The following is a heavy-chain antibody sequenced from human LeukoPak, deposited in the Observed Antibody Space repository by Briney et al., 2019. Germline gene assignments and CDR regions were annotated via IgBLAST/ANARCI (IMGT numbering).Heavy chain of an antibody. Sequence: SETLSLTCTVSGGSISSSSYYWGWIRQPPGKGLEWIGSIYYSGSTYYNPSLKSRVTISVDTSKNQFSLKLSSVTAADTAVYYCARGQSGDFWSGYRVGGQGTLVTVSS. CDR3: ARGQSGDFWSGYRV. CDR1: GGSISSSSYY. V-gene: IGHV4-39*07. D-gene: IGHD3-3*01. CDR2: IYYSGST. J-gene: IGHJ4*02.